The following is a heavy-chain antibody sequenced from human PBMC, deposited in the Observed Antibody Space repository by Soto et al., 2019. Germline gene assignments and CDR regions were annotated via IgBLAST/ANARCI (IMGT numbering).Heavy chain of an antibody. J-gene: IGHJ4*02. V-gene: IGHV3-33*01. CDR1: GFTFSSYG. D-gene: IGHD6-19*01. Sequence: QVQLVESGGGVVQPGRSLRLSCAASGFTFSSYGMHWVRQAPGKGLEWVAVIWYDGSNIYYADSVKGRFTISRDNSKNTLYLQMNSLIAEDTAVYYCARDRYSSGWYDLDYWGQGTLVTVSS. CDR2: IWYDGSNI. CDR3: ARDRYSSGWYDLDY.